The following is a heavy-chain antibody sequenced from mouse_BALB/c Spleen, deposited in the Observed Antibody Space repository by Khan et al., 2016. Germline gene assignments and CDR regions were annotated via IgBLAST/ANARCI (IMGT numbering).Heavy chain of an antibody. V-gene: IGHV1-87*01. CDR1: GYTFTSYW. D-gene: IGHD2-4*01. J-gene: IGHJ4*01. CDR3: ARSGDYDSYYAMDY. Sequence: QVQLQQSGAELARPGASVKLSCKASGYTFTSYWMQWVKQRPGQGLEWIGAIYPGDGDTRYTQKFKGKATLTADKSSSTAYMQLSSLASEDYAVYYCARSGDYDSYYAMDYWGQGTSGTVSS. CDR2: IYPGDGDT.